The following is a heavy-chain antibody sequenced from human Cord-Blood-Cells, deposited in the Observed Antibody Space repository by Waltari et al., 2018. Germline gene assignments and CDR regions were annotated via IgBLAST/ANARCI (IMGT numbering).Heavy chain of an antibody. Sequence: QVQLQQSGPGRVKPSQTLSLTCAISGDSLPSTRAACTSLRQSPSRGLEWLGRTYYRSKWYNDYAVSVKSRITINPDTSKNQFSLQLNSVTPEDTAVYYCARYSSSWYAFDIWGQGTMVTVSS. CDR3: ARYSSSWYAFDI. V-gene: IGHV6-1*01. D-gene: IGHD6-13*01. J-gene: IGHJ3*02. CDR2: TYYRSKWYN. CDR1: GDSLPSTRAA.